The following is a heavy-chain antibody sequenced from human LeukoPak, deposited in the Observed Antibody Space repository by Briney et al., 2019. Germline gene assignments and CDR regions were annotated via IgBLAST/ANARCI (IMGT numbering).Heavy chain of an antibody. J-gene: IGHJ3*02. CDR1: GYSISSGYY. V-gene: IGHV4-38-2*02. D-gene: IGHD3-22*01. CDR2: IYHSGGT. CDR3: ARPYYDSSGYHDAFDI. Sequence: SETLSLTCTVSGYSISSGYYWGWIRQPPGKGLEWIGSIYHSGGTYYNPSLKSRVTISVDTSKNQFSLKLSSVTAADTAVYYCARPYYDSSGYHDAFDIWGQGTMVTVSS.